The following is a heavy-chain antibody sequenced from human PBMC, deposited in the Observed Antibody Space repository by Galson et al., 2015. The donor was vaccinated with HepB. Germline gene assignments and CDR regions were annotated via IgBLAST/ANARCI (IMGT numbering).Heavy chain of an antibody. V-gene: IGHV3-30*18. D-gene: IGHD3-22*01. CDR2: ISYDGSNK. J-gene: IGHJ4*02. CDR1: GFTFSSYG. Sequence: SLRLSCAASGFTFSSYGMHWVRQAPGKGLEWVAVISYDGSNKYYADSVKGRFTISRDNSKNTLYLQMNSLRAEDTAVYYCAKGPVRARDSSGYLSWGQGTLVTVSS. CDR3: AKGPVRARDSSGYLS.